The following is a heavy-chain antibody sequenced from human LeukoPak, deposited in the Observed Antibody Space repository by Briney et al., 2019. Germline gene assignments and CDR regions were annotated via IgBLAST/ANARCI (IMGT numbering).Heavy chain of an antibody. CDR2: IYYSGST. J-gene: IGHJ3*02. Sequence: SETLSLTCTVSGGSISGYYWSWIRQPPGKGLEWIGYIYYSGSTNYNPSLMSRVTISVDTSKNQFSLKLSSVTAADTAVYYCARHVYGDYPNDAFDIWGQGTMVTVSS. CDR1: GGSISGYY. CDR3: ARHVYGDYPNDAFDI. V-gene: IGHV4-59*08. D-gene: IGHD4-17*01.